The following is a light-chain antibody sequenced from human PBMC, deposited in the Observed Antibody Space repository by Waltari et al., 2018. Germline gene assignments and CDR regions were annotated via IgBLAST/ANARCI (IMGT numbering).Light chain of an antibody. V-gene: IGKV3-20*01. CDR2: DVS. J-gene: IGKJ1*01. Sequence: EIVLTQSPGTLSLSPGERATLSCRASQSVSMLVWYQQKPGQAPRLLIYDVSTRATGIPDRFSGSGSGTDFSLTISRLESEDFAVYYCQHYVTLPVTFGQGTKVEIK. CDR3: QHYVTLPVT. CDR1: QSVSM.